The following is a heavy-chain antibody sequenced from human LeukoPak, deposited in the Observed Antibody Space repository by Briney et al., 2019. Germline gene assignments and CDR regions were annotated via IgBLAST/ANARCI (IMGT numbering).Heavy chain of an antibody. Sequence: SETLSLTCTVSGGSIGSYYWSWIRQPAGKGLEWIGRIYTSGSTNYNPSLKSRVTMSVDTSKNQFSLKLSSVTAADTAVYYCARTPHYYGSGSYYRYNWFDPWGQGTLVTVSS. D-gene: IGHD3-10*01. CDR2: IYTSGST. V-gene: IGHV4-4*07. CDR3: ARTPHYYGSGSYYRYNWFDP. J-gene: IGHJ5*02. CDR1: GGSIGSYY.